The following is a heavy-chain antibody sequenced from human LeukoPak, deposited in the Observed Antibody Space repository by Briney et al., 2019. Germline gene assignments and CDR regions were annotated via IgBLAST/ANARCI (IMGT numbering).Heavy chain of an antibody. CDR2: ISGDGSAT. D-gene: IGHD2-21*01. J-gene: IGHJ4*02. CDR3: GKDGPVISY. V-gene: IGHV3-43*02. Sequence: GGSLRLSCAASGFAFDDFGMHWVRQAPGRGLEWVSFISGDGSATYYTDSLKGRFTVSRDNSKNSLYLQMGSLRAEDTALYYCGKDGPVISYWGQGTVVTVSS. CDR1: GFAFDDFG.